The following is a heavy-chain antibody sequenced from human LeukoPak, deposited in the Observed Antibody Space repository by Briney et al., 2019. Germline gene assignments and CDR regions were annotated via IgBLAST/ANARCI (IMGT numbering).Heavy chain of an antibody. V-gene: IGHV1-18*01. CDR2: ISAYNGNT. D-gene: IGHD2-2*01. Sequence: GESLKISCKGSGYSFTSYGISWVRQAPGQGLEWTGWISAYNGNTNYAQKLQGRVTMTTDTSTSTAYMELRSLRSDDTAVYYCARGVVPAAITGAWFDPWGQGTLVTVSS. J-gene: IGHJ5*02. CDR3: ARGVVPAAITGAWFDP. CDR1: GYSFTSYG.